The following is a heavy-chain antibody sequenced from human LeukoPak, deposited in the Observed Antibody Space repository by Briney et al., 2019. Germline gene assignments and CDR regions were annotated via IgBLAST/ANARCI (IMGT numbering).Heavy chain of an antibody. V-gene: IGHV4-59*01. CDR1: GGSIRDYC. CDR2: FCDSGTI. CDR3: ARWHSHGRYFDY. Sequence: PTETLSLTCIVSGGSIRDYCWYWIRKPPGKGLEWIGYFCDSGTIDYKPSLKSRVTISVDTSKNQLSLKFTSPTAADTAVYYCARWHSHGRYFDYWGQGALVTVSS. J-gene: IGHJ4*02. D-gene: IGHD2-21*01.